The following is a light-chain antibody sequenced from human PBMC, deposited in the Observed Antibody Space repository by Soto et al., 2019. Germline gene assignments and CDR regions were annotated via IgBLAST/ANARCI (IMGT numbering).Light chain of an antibody. Sequence: EIAMTQSPATLSVSPGERATLSCRASQSVSSKLAWYQQKPGQAPRLLIYAASTRATGIPARFSGSGSGTEFTLTITSLQSEDFAVYYCQQYSNWPPYTFGQGTKLEIK. V-gene: IGKV3-15*01. J-gene: IGKJ2*01. CDR1: QSVSSK. CDR3: QQYSNWPPYT. CDR2: AAS.